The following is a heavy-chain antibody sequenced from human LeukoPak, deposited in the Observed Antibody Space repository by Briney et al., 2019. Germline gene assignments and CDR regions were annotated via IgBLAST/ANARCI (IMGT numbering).Heavy chain of an antibody. V-gene: IGHV3-7*01. CDR1: GFTFSSYG. CDR3: ARDRVVNQYNWFDP. D-gene: IGHD3-3*01. J-gene: IGHJ5*02. Sequence: GGSLRLSCAASGFTFSSYGMHWVRQAPGKGLEWVANIKQDGSEKYYVDSVKGRFTISRDNAKNSLYLQMNSLRAEDTAVYYCARDRVVNQYNWFDPWGQGTLVTVSS. CDR2: IKQDGSEK.